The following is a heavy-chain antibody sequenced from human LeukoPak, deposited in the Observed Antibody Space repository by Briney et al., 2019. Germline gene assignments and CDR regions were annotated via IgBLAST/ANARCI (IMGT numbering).Heavy chain of an antibody. D-gene: IGHD3-22*01. V-gene: IGHV1-46*01. CDR3: AREADDSSGYSNFDY. Sequence: GASVKVSCTASGYTFTNYYMHWVRQAPRQGIEWMGIINPIVERTNQAQKFPGRVTMTRDTSTRTAHMNLSRLRSEPRAVYHCAREADDSSGYSNFDYWGQGTLVTVSS. CDR1: GYTFTNYY. CDR2: INPIVERT. J-gene: IGHJ4*02.